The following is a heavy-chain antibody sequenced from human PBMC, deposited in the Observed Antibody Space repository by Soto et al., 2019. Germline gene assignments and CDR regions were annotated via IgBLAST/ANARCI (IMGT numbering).Heavy chain of an antibody. V-gene: IGHV4-59*08. Sequence: PSETLSLTCTVSNGSISNFYWSWIRQPPAKGLEWIGYIHYSGSTRYNPSLKSRVTISVDTSKNQFSLRLNSVTAADTAVYYCARLEYSSSGNWFDPRGQGTQVTVSS. CDR1: NGSISNFY. J-gene: IGHJ5*02. CDR2: IHYSGST. CDR3: ARLEYSSSGNWFDP. D-gene: IGHD6-6*01.